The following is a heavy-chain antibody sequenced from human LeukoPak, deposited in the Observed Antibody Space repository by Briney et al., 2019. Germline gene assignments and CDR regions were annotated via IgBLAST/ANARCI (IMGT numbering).Heavy chain of an antibody. CDR3: ARLSSSGLDY. CDR1: AYTFSGHY. V-gene: IGHV1-2*02. D-gene: IGHD6-6*01. J-gene: IGHJ4*02. Sequence: ASVKVSCKASAYTFSGHYMHWVRQAPGQGLEWMGWINPNSGGTNYAQKFQGRVTMTRDTSISTAYMELSRLRSDDTAVYYCARLSSSGLDYWGQGTLVTVSS. CDR2: INPNSGGT.